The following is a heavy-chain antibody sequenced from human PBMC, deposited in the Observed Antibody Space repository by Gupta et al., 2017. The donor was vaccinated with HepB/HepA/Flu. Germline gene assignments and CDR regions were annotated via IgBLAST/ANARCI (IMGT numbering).Heavy chain of an antibody. V-gene: IGHV3-15*01. CDR3: TTVMWNGGIDY. J-gene: IGHJ4*02. D-gene: IGHD1-1*01. CDR2: IKSKAHGGAI. Sequence: EVQLVESGGGLVKPGGSLRLSCAASGFPFSNAWMTWVRQAPGKGLEWVGRIKSKAHGGAIHYAAPVKGRFVISRDDSTNTLNLNLEMNSLKTEDTAVYYCTTVMWNGGIDYWGQGALVTVSS. CDR1: GFPFSNAW.